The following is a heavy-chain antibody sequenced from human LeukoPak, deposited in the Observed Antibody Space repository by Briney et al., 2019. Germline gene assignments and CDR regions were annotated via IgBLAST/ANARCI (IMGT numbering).Heavy chain of an antibody. J-gene: IGHJ4*02. Sequence: SQTLSLTCTVSGGSISSGGYYWSWIRQHPGKGLEWIGYIYYSGSTYYNPSLKSRVTISLDTSKNQFSLRLRSVTAADTAVYYCARHSGTLGYFDYWGQGTRVTVSS. CDR1: GGSISSGGYY. CDR2: IYYSGST. V-gene: IGHV4-31*03. D-gene: IGHD1-14*01. CDR3: ARHSGTLGYFDY.